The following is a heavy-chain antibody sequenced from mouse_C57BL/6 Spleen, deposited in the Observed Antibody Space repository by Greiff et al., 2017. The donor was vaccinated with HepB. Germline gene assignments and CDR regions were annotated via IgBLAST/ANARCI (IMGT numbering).Heavy chain of an antibody. CDR2: IHPNSGST. CDR3: ARWVDGYYYAMDY. J-gene: IGHJ4*01. CDR1: GYTFTSYW. Sequence: VKLQQPGAELVKPGASVKLSCKASGYTFTSYWMHWVKQRPGQGLEWIGMIHPNSGSTNYNEKFKSKATLTVDKSSSTAYMQLSSLTSEDSAVYYCARWVDGYYYAMDYWGQGTSVTVSS. V-gene: IGHV1-64*01. D-gene: IGHD2-3*01.